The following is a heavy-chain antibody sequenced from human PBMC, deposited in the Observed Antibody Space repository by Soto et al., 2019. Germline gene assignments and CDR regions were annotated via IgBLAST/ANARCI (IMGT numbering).Heavy chain of an antibody. Sequence: QVQLVQSGAEVKKPGASVKVSCKASGYTFISYGISWVRQAPGQGLEWMGWISAYNGNTNYAQKLQVRVTMTTDTSTSTAYMELRSLRSDDTAVYYCASSLLVGYGLEGESDWGQGTLVTVSS. CDR1: GYTFISYG. V-gene: IGHV1-18*01. CDR3: ASSLLVGYGLEGESD. CDR2: ISAYNGNT. J-gene: IGHJ4*02. D-gene: IGHD5-18*01.